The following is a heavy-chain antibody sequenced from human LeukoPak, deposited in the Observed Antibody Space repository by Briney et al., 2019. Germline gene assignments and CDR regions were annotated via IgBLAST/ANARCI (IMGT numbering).Heavy chain of an antibody. CDR2: INSDGSST. Sequence: GGSLRLSCAASGFTFSSYWMHWVHQAPGQGLVWVSRINSDGSSTSYADSVKGRFTISRDNAKNTLYLQMNSLRAEDTAVYYCARSTHYYDYFMDVWGKGTTVTVSS. V-gene: IGHV3-74*01. D-gene: IGHD2/OR15-2a*01. J-gene: IGHJ6*03. CDR3: ARSTHYYDYFMDV. CDR1: GFTFSSYW.